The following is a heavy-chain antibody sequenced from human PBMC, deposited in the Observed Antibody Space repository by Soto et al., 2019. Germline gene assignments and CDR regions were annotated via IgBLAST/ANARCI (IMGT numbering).Heavy chain of an antibody. Sequence: DVQLVESGGGLIQPGESLRLSCAAFGLTVSGKKYVAWVRHAPGKGLEWVSALHDGDGSFYDEYVKGRFTTSSDSSKTTVYLQMNGLRPDDTAVYYCASWHEREHAYDVWGEGTTVTVSS. CDR1: GLTVSGKKY. V-gene: IGHV3-53*01. J-gene: IGHJ3*01. D-gene: IGHD1-1*01. CDR3: ASWHEREHAYDV. CDR2: LHDGDGS.